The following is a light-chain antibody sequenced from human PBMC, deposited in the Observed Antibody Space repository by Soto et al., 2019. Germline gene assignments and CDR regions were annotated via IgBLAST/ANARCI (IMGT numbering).Light chain of an antibody. Sequence: DIQMTQSPSTLSASVGDRVTITCRASQSISSWLAWYQQKPGKAPKLLIYDASSLEIGVPSRFSGSGSGTEFTLTISSLQHDDFSNYYCQQYKTMGTFGQGTKVEIK. CDR3: QQYKTMGT. V-gene: IGKV1-5*01. CDR1: QSISSW. J-gene: IGKJ1*01. CDR2: DAS.